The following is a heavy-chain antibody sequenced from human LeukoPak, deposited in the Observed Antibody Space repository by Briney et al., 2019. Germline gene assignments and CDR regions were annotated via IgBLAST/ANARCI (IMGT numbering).Heavy chain of an antibody. J-gene: IGHJ4*02. Sequence: SETLSLTCTVSGGSISNYYWTWIRQPPGKGLEWIGFISYSGNTNYNPSLKSRVTISLDTSKNQFSLKLISVTAADTAVYYCAREVAAAGTSSYFDYWGQGTLVTVSS. CDR2: ISYSGNT. V-gene: IGHV4-59*01. D-gene: IGHD6-13*01. CDR3: AREVAAAGTSSYFDY. CDR1: GGSISNYY.